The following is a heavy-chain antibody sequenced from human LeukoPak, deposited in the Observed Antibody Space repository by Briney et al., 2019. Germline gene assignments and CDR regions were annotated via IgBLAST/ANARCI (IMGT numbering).Heavy chain of an antibody. J-gene: IGHJ4*02. V-gene: IGHV3-48*03. D-gene: IGHD3-10*01. CDR3: ARIYFGAGSYRY. CDR1: GFTFSSFE. Sequence: GGSLRLSCAASGFTFSSFEMNWIRQAPGKRLEWVSSISSSGSNIYYADSLKGRFTISRDNAKNSLYLQMDSLRAEDTAVYYCARIYFGAGSYRYWGQGTLVTVSS. CDR2: ISSSGSNI.